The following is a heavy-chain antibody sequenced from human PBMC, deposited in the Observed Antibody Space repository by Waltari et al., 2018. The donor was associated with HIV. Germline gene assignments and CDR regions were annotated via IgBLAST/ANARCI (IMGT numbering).Heavy chain of an antibody. CDR2: ISAYNANT. V-gene: IGHV1-18*01. D-gene: IGHD2-2*01. J-gene: IGHJ5*02. CDR1: GYTFTSYG. CDR3: ARDGGYCSSTSCHHLYNWFDP. Sequence: QVQLVQSGAEVKKPGASVKVYCKASGYTFTSYGISWVRQAPGHGLAWMGWISAYNANTEYAQNLQGRVTMTTDTSTSTAYMELRSLRSDDTAVYYCARDGGYCSSTSCHHLYNWFDPWGQGTLVTVSS.